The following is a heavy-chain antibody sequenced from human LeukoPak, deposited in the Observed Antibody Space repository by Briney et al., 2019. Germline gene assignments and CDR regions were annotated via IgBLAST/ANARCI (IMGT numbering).Heavy chain of an antibody. CDR2: IYYSGST. V-gene: IGHV4-59*08. CDR3: ARRNTADASIDF. D-gene: IGHD2/OR15-2a*01. Sequence: SETLSLTCTVSGGSISSHYWSWIRQPPGKGLEWIGYIYYSGSTNYNPSLKSRVTISVNTSKNQFSLKLSSVTAADTAMYYCARRNTADASIDFWGQGILVIASS. CDR1: GGSISSHY. J-gene: IGHJ4*02.